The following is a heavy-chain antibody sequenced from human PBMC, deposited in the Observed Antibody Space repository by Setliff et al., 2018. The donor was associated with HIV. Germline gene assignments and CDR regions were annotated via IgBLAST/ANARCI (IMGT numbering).Heavy chain of an antibody. CDR1: GFTFSTYS. J-gene: IGHJ6*03. D-gene: IGHD3-16*01. CDR3: AVRPGGHMDV. CDR2: ISSTSEYI. V-gene: IGHV3-21*04. Sequence: PGGSLRLSCAASGFTFSTYSMTWVRQAPGKGLEWVSSISSTSEYIYCADSVKGRFTISRDNAKNSLYLQMNSLRTEDTAIYYCAVRPGGHMDVWGRGTTVTVSS.